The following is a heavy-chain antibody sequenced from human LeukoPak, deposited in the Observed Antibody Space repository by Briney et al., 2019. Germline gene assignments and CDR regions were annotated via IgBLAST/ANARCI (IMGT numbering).Heavy chain of an antibody. CDR1: GYTFTSYG. CDR3: ARGLGYGSGAYYYYYYMDV. D-gene: IGHD3-10*01. Sequence: GASVKVSCKASGYTFTSYGISWVRQAPGQGLEWMGWISAYNGNTNYAQKLQGRVTMTTDTSTSTAYMELRSLRSDDTAVYYCARGLGYGSGAYYYYYYMDVWGKGTTVTVSS. CDR2: ISAYNGNT. V-gene: IGHV1-18*01. J-gene: IGHJ6*03.